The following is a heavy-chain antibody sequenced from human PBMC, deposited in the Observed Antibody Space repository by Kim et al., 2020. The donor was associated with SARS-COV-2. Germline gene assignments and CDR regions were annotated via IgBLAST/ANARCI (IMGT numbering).Heavy chain of an antibody. J-gene: IGHJ6*02. CDR1: GGSLSSYH. Sequence: SETLSLTCAVYGGSLSSYHCSWIRQPPGKGLEWIGEINHSGSTNYNLSLKSRVTLSVDTSKNQFSLKLSSVTAADTALYFCATDNSGYYYGLDVWGQGTT. CDR3: ATDNSGYYYGLDV. V-gene: IGHV4-34*01. D-gene: IGHD6-19*01. CDR2: INHSGST.